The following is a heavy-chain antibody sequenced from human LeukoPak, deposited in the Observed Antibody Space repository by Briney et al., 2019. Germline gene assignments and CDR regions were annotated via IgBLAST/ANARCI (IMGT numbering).Heavy chain of an antibody. Sequence: GGSLRLSCAPSGFNVSNNYMTWVRRAPGKGLEWVSIIYVGGNTYYADSVKGRFTISRDSSKNTLYLRMNSLRAEETAVYYCARGRRDTAMIIYYYYYYMDVWGKGTTVTISS. D-gene: IGHD5-18*01. V-gene: IGHV3-53*01. J-gene: IGHJ6*03. CDR2: IYVGGNT. CDR1: GFNVSNNY. CDR3: ARGRRDTAMIIYYYYYYMDV.